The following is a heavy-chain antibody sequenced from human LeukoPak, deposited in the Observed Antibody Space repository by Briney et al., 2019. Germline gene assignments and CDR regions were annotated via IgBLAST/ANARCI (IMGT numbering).Heavy chain of an antibody. CDR3: ARDGSSSWYYMDV. Sequence: SETLSLTCAVYGGSFSGYYWSWIRQPPGKGLEWIGYIYYSGSTNYNLSLKSRVTISVDTSKNQFSLKLSSVTAADTAVYYCARDGSSSWYYMDVWGKGTTVTISS. J-gene: IGHJ6*03. CDR1: GGSFSGYY. D-gene: IGHD6-13*01. V-gene: IGHV4-59*01. CDR2: IYYSGST.